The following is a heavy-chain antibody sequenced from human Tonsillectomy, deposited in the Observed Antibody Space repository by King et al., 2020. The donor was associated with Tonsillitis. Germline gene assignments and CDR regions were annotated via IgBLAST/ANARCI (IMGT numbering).Heavy chain of an antibody. CDR1: GITLSTFW. V-gene: IGHV3-7*03. D-gene: IGHD3-10*01. J-gene: IGHJ3*02. CDR3: ARDMTPSDGDMYYDAFDI. CDR2: IKRDGSQK. Sequence: VQLVESGGGLVQPGGSLRLSCTASGITLSTFWMTWVRQAPGKGLEWVADIKRDGSQKHYVDSVEGRFTISRDNAKNSLYLQMNSQRAEDTAVYYCARDMTPSDGDMYYDAFDIWGRGTMVTVSS.